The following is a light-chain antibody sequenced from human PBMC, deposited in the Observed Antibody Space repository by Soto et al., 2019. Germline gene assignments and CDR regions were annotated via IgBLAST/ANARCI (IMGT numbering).Light chain of an antibody. CDR3: QVFDGSLWT. CDR2: GAS. Sequence: EIVMTQSPATLSVSPGERATLSCRASQSVYNNLAWYQQKPGQAPRLLIYGASTRATGIPDRFSGSGSGTDFTLTISRLEPEDFAVYYCQVFDGSLWTFGQGTKVEIK. V-gene: IGKV3-20*01. CDR1: QSVYNN. J-gene: IGKJ1*01.